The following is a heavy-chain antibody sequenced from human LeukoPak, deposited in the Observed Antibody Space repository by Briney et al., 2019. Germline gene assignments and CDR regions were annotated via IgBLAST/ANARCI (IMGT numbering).Heavy chain of an antibody. CDR3: ARLAGSRSPWYLDT. J-gene: IGHJ2*01. D-gene: IGHD6-19*01. CDR1: GFTFSSYS. CDR2: IGLSGGSI. V-gene: IGHV3-21*04. Sequence: KPGGSLRLSCATSGFTFSSYSMNWVRQTPGKGLEWVSSIGLSGGSIFYADSVKGRFGISRDNAKNSLYLQMNSLRDDDTAIYYCARLAGSRSPWYLDTWGRGTLVTVSS.